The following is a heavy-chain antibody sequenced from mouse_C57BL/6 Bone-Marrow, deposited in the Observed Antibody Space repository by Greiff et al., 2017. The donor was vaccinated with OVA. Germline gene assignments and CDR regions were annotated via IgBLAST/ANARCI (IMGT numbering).Heavy chain of an antibody. CDR2: IDPSDSYT. D-gene: IGHD2-3*01. CDR1: GYTFTSYW. Sequence: VQLQQPGAELVKPGASVKLSCKASGYTFTSYWMQWVKQRPGQGLEWIGEIDPSDSYTNYNQKFKGKATLTVDTSSSTAYMQLSSLTSEDSAVYYCARQRRWVLMGYAMDYWGQGTSVTVSS. J-gene: IGHJ4*01. V-gene: IGHV1-50*01. CDR3: ARQRRWVLMGYAMDY.